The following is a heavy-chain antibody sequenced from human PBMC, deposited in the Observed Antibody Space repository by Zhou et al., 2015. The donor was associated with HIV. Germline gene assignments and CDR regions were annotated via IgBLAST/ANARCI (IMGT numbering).Heavy chain of an antibody. CDR3: ARGSKGVVPAALYYYYYMDV. CDR1: GGTFSSYA. CDR2: IIPIFGTA. Sequence: QVQLVQSGAEVKKPGSSVKVSCKASGGTFSSYAISWVRQAPGQGLEWMGGIIPIFGTANYAQKFQGRVTITADESTSTAYMELSSLRSEDTAVYYCARGSKGVVPAALYYYYYMDVWGKGTTVTVSS. J-gene: IGHJ6*03. V-gene: IGHV1-69*01. D-gene: IGHD2-2*01.